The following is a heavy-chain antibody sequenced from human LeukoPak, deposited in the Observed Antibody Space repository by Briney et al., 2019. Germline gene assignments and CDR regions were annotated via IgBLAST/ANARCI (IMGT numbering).Heavy chain of an antibody. J-gene: IGHJ4*02. CDR3: ARHMGSYRGFDY. D-gene: IGHD1-26*01. Sequence: PSETLSLTCTVSGGSISSYFWSWIRQLPGKGLEWIGYIYYSGTTNYNPSLKSRVTISVDTSKNQFSLRLSSVTAADTAVYFCARHMGSYRGFDYWGQGTLVTVSS. CDR2: IYYSGTT. V-gene: IGHV4-59*01. CDR1: GGSISSYF.